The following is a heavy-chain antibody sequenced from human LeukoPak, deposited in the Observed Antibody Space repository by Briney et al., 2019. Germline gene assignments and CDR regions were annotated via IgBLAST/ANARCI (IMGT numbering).Heavy chain of an antibody. J-gene: IGHJ4*02. D-gene: IGHD6-19*01. CDR2: ISTSGTT. CDR1: GGSISSYY. CDR3: ARESVPGISGGYFDY. V-gene: IGHV4-4*08. Sequence: SETLSLTCTVSGGSISSYYWSWIRQPPGKGLEWIGYISTSGTTNYNPSLKSRVTISVDTSKNQFSLKLSSVTAADTAVYYCARESVPGISGGYFDYWGQGTLATVSS.